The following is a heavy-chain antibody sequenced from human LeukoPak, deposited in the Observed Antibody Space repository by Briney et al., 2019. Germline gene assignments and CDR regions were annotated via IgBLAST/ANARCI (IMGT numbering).Heavy chain of an antibody. CDR3: AREPDA. J-gene: IGHJ5*02. CDR1: GDSISGSNYH. CDR2: DHHTGRA. V-gene: IGHV4-39*07. Sequence: SETLSLTCTVSGDSISGSNYHWGWIRQPPGKGLEWLGTDHHTGRAFYNPSLRGRTTVSVDTSKNQFSLKLTSVTAADTAVYYCAREPDAWGQGTLVTASS.